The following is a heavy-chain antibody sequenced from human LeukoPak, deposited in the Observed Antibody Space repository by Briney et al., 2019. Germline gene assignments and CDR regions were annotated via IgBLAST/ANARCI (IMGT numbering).Heavy chain of an antibody. V-gene: IGHV3-74*01. Sequence: PGGSLRLSCAASGFTFSSYWMHWVRQDPGKGLVWVSRINSDGSSTSYADSVKGRFTISRDNAKNTLYLQMGSLRAEDMAVYYCARGYCTNGVCYTDYWGQGTLVTVSS. CDR2: INSDGSST. D-gene: IGHD2-8*01. CDR3: ARGYCTNGVCYTDY. CDR1: GFTFSSYW. J-gene: IGHJ4*02.